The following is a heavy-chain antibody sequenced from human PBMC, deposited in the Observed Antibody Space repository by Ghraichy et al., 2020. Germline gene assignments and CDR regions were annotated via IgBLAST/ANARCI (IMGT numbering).Heavy chain of an antibody. CDR1: GGSIGSYY. V-gene: IGHV4-59*01. D-gene: IGHD4-17*01. J-gene: IGHJ5*02. CDR3: ARQHDYGDYLWFDP. Sequence: SETLSLTCTVSGGSIGSYYWNWIRQPPGKGLEWIGYIFYSGSANYNPSLKSRVTMSVDTSKNQFSLKVSSVTAADTAVYFCARQHDYGDYLWFDPWGQGTLVTVSS. CDR2: IFYSGSA.